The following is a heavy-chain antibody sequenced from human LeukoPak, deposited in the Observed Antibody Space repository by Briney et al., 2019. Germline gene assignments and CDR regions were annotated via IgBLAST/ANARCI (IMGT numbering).Heavy chain of an antibody. CDR1: GYTFTGYY. J-gene: IGHJ4*02. V-gene: IGHV1-2*02. D-gene: IGHD6-19*01. CDR2: INPNSGGT. CDR3: ARLAVAGTGGTDY. Sequence: ASVKVSCKASGYTFTGYYMHWVRQAPGQGLEWMGWINPNSGGTNYAQKFQGRVTMTRDTSISTAYMELSRLRSDDTAVYYCARLAVAGTGGTDYWGQGTLVTVSS.